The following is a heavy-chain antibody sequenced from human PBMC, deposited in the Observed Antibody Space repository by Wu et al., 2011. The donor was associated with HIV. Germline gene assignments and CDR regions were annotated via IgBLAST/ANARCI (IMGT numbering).Heavy chain of an antibody. CDR1: GYTFSSYY. CDR2: IIPIFGTA. Sequence: QVQLVQSGAEVKKPGASVKVSCKAVGYTFSSYYMHWVRQAPGQGLEWMGGIIPIFGTANYAQKFQGRVTISADKSTNTAYIEVRSLRSEDTSMYYCAGDLGGDEDTWGQGTLVTVSS. V-gene: IGHV1-69*06. D-gene: IGHD2-21*01. J-gene: IGHJ5*02. CDR3: AGDLGGDEDT.